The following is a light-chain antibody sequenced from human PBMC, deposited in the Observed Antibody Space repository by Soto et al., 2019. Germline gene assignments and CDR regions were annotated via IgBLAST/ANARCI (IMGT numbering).Light chain of an antibody. CDR1: QSINDW. J-gene: IGKJ1*01. V-gene: IGKV1-5*03. Sequence: DIQMTQSPSTLSASVGDRVTITCRASQSINDWEAWYQQKPGRAPKFLIYKASNLESGVPSRISGCGSGTEFTLCIRSLQPNYLPTYYCQPWHGFSSTFGRGTKVEIK. CDR2: KAS. CDR3: QPWHGFSST.